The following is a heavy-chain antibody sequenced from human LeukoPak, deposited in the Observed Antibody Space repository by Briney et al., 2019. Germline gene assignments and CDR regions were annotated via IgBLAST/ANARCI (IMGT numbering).Heavy chain of an antibody. CDR3: AGGIAAAGTWYYYYGMDV. D-gene: IGHD6-13*01. CDR1: GGSISSSSYY. Sequence: SETLSLTCTVSGGSISSSSYYWGWIRQPPGKGLEWIGSMFYSGSTNYNPSLKSRVTISVDTSKNQFSLKLGSVTAADTAVYYCAGGIAAAGTWYYYYGMDVWGQGTTVTVSS. CDR2: MFYSGST. V-gene: IGHV4-39*07. J-gene: IGHJ6*02.